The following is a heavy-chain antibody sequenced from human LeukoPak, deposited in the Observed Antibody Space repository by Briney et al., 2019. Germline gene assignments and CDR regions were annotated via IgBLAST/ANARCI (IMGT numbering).Heavy chain of an antibody. CDR3: ARLDCSTTSCRFDP. Sequence: GESLEISCKGSGYHFTNYWIGWVRPVSGKGLEWMGIIYPGDSDTRYSPSFQGQVTISADKSISTAYLQWSSLQASDTAMYYCARLDCSTTSCRFDPWGQGTLVTVSS. V-gene: IGHV5-51*01. CDR2: IYPGDSDT. J-gene: IGHJ5*02. D-gene: IGHD2-2*01. CDR1: GYHFTNYW.